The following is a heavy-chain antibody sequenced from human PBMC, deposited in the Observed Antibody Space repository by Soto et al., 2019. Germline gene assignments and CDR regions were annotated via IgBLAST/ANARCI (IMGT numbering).Heavy chain of an antibody. CDR1: GLPHSLFA. CDR3: AKDAVYNDGLWLMGL. J-gene: IGHJ4*02. Sequence: PGGSLRLSCIASGLPHSLFAMMWIRQAPGKGLECVSGIYGSGGGIQYADSVKGRFTISRDNSKNTVYLQMTDLRADDTAIYYCAKDAVYNDGLWLMGLWVQGTRISVS. CDR2: IYGSGGGI. V-gene: IGHV3-23*01. D-gene: IGHD3-10*01.